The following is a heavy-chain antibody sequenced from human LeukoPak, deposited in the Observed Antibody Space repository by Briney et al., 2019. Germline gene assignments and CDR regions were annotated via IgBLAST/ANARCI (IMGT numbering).Heavy chain of an antibody. CDR1: GYTFTSYA. V-gene: IGHV1-3*01. CDR3: ARDSHYYESSGYNQGDFDY. CDR2: INADNGNT. Sequence: ASVKVSCKASGYTFTSYAMHWVRQAPGQRLEWMGWINADNGNTKYSQKFQDRVTITRDTSASTAYMELSSLRSEDTAVYYCARDSHYYESSGYNQGDFDYWGQGTLVTVSS. D-gene: IGHD3-22*01. J-gene: IGHJ4*02.